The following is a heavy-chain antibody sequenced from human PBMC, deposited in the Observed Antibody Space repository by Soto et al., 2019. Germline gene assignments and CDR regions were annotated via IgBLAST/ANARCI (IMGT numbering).Heavy chain of an antibody. J-gene: IGHJ3*02. CDR3: GSCCLDSSGYYSGAFDI. D-gene: IGHD3-22*01. CDR2: INAGSGDT. V-gene: IGHV1-3*05. CDR1: GYTFTSYA. Sequence: QVQLVQSGAEEKKPGASVKVSCKASGYTFTSYAMHWVRQAPGQRLEWMGWINAGSGDTKYSQKFQGRVTITRDTSASTAYMELSSLRSEDTAVYYCGSCCLDSSGYYSGAFDIWGQGTMVTVSS.